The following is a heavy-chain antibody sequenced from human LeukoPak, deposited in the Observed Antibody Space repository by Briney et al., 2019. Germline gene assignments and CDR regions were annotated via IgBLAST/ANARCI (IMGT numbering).Heavy chain of an antibody. D-gene: IGHD7-27*01. V-gene: IGHV3-7*01. CDR2: IDKDGSVR. CDR1: GFSFSDSW. J-gene: IGHJ6*02. Sequence: GGSLRLSCVASGFSFSDSWMSWVRQAPGKGLEWVVDIDKDGSVRDYVDSVKGRFTISRDNAKNSLYLQMDSLRAEDTAVYYCATYTNWVAGDVWGQGTTVSVSS. CDR3: ATYTNWVAGDV.